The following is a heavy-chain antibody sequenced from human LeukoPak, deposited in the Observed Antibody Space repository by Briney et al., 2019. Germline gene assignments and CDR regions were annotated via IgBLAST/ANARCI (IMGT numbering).Heavy chain of an antibody. J-gene: IGHJ4*02. CDR1: GGSISSGGYS. D-gene: IGHD6-19*01. V-gene: IGHV4-30-2*01. CDR3: ASSKYSSGWYFDY. CDR2: IYHSGST. Sequence: SQTLSLTCAVSGGSISSGGYSWSWIRQPPGKGLEWIGYIYHSGSTYYNPSLKSRVTISVDRSKNQFSLKLSSVTAADTAMYYCASSKYSSGWYFDYWGQGTLVTVSS.